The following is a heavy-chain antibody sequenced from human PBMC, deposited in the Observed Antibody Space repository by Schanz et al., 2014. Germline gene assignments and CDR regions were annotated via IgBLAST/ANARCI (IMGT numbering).Heavy chain of an antibody. CDR3: ATGRFSELSAFDI. Sequence: EVQLVESGGGLVQPGGSLRLSCTASGFTFSDYWMSWVRQAPGKGLEWVSSINTGGDSTYYADSVKGRFTMSRDNAKNTLYLQMNMLRAEDTAVYYCATGRFSELSAFDIWGQGTMVTVSS. CDR2: INTGGDST. V-gene: IGHV3-23*04. J-gene: IGHJ3*02. CDR1: GFTFSDYW. D-gene: IGHD3-10*01.